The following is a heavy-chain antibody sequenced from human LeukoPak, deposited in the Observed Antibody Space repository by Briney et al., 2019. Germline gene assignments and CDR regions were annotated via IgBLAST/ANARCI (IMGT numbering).Heavy chain of an antibody. CDR3: ARPYYYDSSGYSAEYFQH. D-gene: IGHD3-22*01. Sequence: GRSLRLSCAASGFTFKTYAMHWVRQAPGKGLEWVAVVSNDAYNKYYADSVKGRFTISRDNSKNTLYLQMNSLRAEDTAVYYCARPYYYDSSGYSAEYFQHWGQGTLVTVSS. J-gene: IGHJ1*01. CDR2: VSNDAYNK. CDR1: GFTFKTYA. V-gene: IGHV3-30*04.